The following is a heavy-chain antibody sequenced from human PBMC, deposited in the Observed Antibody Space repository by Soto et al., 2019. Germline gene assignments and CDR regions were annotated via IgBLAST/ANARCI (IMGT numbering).Heavy chain of an antibody. CDR3: AREGD. CDR2: ISYDGSNK. CDR1: GFTFSSYA. J-gene: IGHJ4*02. D-gene: IGHD3-16*01. Sequence: QVQLVESGGGVVQPGRSLRLSGAASGFTFSSYAMHWVRQAPGKGLEWVAVISYDGSNKYYADSVKGRFTISRDNSKNTLYLQMNSLRAEDTAVYYCAREGDWGQGSLVTVSS. V-gene: IGHV3-30-3*01.